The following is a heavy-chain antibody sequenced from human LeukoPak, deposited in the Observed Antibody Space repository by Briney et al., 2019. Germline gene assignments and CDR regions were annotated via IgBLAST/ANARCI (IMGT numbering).Heavy chain of an antibody. CDR2: ISWNSGSI. J-gene: IGHJ5*02. V-gene: IGHV3-9*01. Sequence: GGSLRLSCAASGFTFDDYAMHWVRQAPGKGLEWVSGISWNSGSIGYADSVKGRFTISRDNAKSSLYLQMNSLRAEDTALYYCAKDLRAVAGTDGWFDPWGQGTLVTVSS. CDR3: AKDLRAVAGTDGWFDP. D-gene: IGHD6-19*01. CDR1: GFTFDDYA.